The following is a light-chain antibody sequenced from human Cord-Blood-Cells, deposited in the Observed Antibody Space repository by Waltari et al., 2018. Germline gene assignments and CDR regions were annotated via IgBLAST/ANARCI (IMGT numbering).Light chain of an antibody. CDR2: GAS. J-gene: IGKJ3*01. CDR3: QQYNNWPFT. Sequence: EIVMTQSPATLSVSPGERATLSCRASQSVSSNLAWYQQKPGQAPRLLIYGASTRATGIPAMFSGRGSGAEFTLNISSLHSEDFAVYYCQQYNNWPFTFGPGTKVDIK. V-gene: IGKV3-15*01. CDR1: QSVSSN.